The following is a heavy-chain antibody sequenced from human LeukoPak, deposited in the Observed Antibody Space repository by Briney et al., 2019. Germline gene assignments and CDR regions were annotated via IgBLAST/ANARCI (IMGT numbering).Heavy chain of an antibody. J-gene: IGHJ6*02. CDR3: ARDPPCSSTSCYSLSGDYYGMDV. V-gene: IGHV3-11*01. D-gene: IGHD2-2*01. CDR2: ITSSGHYM. CDR1: GFAFSDYY. Sequence: GGSLRLSCAASGFAFSDYYVSWIRQAPGKGLEWIAYITSSGHYMDYADTVKGRFTVSRDNARNSVYLQMNSLRAEDTAVYYCARDPPCSSTSCYSLSGDYYGMDVWGQGTTVTISS.